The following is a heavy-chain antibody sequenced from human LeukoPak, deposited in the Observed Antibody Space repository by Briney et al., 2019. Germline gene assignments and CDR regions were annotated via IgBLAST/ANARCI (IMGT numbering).Heavy chain of an antibody. CDR2: IYYSGST. Sequence: SETLSLTCTVSGGSISSYYWSWIRQPPGKGLEWIGYIYYSGSTNYNPSLKSRVTISVDTSKNQFSLKLGSVTAADTAVYYCASSMGGGVDYWGQGTLVTVSS. CDR3: ASSMGGGVDY. J-gene: IGHJ4*02. V-gene: IGHV4-59*08. D-gene: IGHD3-16*01. CDR1: GGSISSYY.